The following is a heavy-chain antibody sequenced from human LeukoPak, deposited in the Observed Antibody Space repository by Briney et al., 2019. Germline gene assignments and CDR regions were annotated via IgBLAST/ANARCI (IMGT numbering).Heavy chain of an antibody. J-gene: IGHJ4*02. V-gene: IGHV4-61*02. CDR2: IHTSGST. CDR1: GGSISSGNYY. D-gene: IGHD5-18*01. CDR3: ARTEQRGYIPI. Sequence: SQTLSLTCAVSGGSISSGNYYWSWIRQPAGKGLEWIGRIHTSGSTNYNPSLKSRVTVSVDTSKKQFSLQVSSVTAADTAVYYCARTEQRGYIPIWGQGTLVTVSS.